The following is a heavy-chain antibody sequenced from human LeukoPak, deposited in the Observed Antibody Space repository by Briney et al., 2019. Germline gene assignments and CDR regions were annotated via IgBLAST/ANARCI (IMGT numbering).Heavy chain of an antibody. V-gene: IGHV3-30*04. CDR2: ISYDGSNK. CDR1: GFTFSSYA. Sequence: PGGSLRLSCAASGFTFSSYAMHWVRQAPGKGLEWVAVISYDGSNKYYADSVKGRFTISRDNSKNTLYLQMNSLRAEDTAVYYCAKDMPYSRRWNGMDVWGQGTTVTVSS. CDR3: AKDMPYSRRWNGMDV. J-gene: IGHJ6*02. D-gene: IGHD6-13*01.